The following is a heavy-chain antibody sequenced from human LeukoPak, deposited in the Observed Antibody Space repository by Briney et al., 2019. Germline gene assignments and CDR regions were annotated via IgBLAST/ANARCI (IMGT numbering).Heavy chain of an antibody. J-gene: IGHJ4*02. Sequence: SVKVSCKASGGTFSSYAISWVRQAPGQGLEWMGGIIPIFGTANYAQKFQGRVTITTDESTSTAYMELSSLRSEDTAVYYCARDGSGNSNYFDFWGQGTLVTVSS. CDR1: GGTFSSYA. CDR2: IIPIFGTA. V-gene: IGHV1-69*05. CDR3: ARDGSGNSNYFDF. D-gene: IGHD3-10*01.